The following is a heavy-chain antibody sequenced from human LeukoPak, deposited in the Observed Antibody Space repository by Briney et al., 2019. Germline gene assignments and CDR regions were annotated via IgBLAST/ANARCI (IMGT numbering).Heavy chain of an antibody. CDR3: ARVYGSGSSYYYYGMDV. J-gene: IGHJ6*02. CDR2: ISAYNGNT. V-gene: IGHV1-18*01. D-gene: IGHD3-10*01. Sequence: ASVKVSCKASGYTFTSYGISWVRQAPGQGLEWMGWISAYNGNTNYAQKLQGRVTMTTDTSTSTAYMELRSLRSDDTAVYYCARVYGSGSSYYYYGMDVWGQGTTVTVSS. CDR1: GYTFTSYG.